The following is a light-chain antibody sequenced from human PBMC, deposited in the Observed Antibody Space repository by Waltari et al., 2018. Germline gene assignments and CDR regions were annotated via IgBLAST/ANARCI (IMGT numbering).Light chain of an antibody. J-gene: IGKJ2*01. V-gene: IGKV3-20*01. Sequence: EIALTQSPCTLSLCPGESVTLSCSASQSVSSNYLGWYQQRPGQAPRLLIYGASNRATGVPDRFSGSGSGTAFTLTISRLEPEDFAVYYCQLYGSSPPKYTFGQGTKLEI. CDR1: QSVSSNY. CDR2: GAS. CDR3: QLYGSSPPKYT.